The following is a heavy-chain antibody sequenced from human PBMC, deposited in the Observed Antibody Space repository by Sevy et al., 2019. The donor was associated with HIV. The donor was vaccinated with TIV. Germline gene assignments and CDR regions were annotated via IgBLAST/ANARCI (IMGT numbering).Heavy chain of an antibody. Sequence: GESPKISCKGSGYSFTSYWIGWVRQMPGKGLEWMGIIYPGDSDTRYSPSFQGQVTISTDKSISTAYLQWSSLKASDTAMYYCARGYCSCGSCYGPLYFQHWGQGTLVTVSS. D-gene: IGHD2-15*01. J-gene: IGHJ1*01. V-gene: IGHV5-51*01. CDR3: ARGYCSCGSCYGPLYFQH. CDR2: IYPGDSDT. CDR1: GYSFTSYW.